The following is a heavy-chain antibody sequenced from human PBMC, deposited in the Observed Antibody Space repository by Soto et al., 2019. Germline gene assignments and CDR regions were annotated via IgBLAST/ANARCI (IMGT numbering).Heavy chain of an antibody. V-gene: IGHV4-31*03. Sequence: QVQLQESGPGLVKPSQTLSLTCTVSGGSISSGGYYWNWIRQHPGKGLEWIGYIYYSGSTYYNPSLKSRVTISADTSKNPFSLKLSSVTAADTAVYYCARGSTTDYLGSGSYYSCADYWGQGTRVTVSS. D-gene: IGHD3-10*01. J-gene: IGHJ4*02. CDR3: ARGSTTDYLGSGSYYSCADY. CDR1: GGSISSGGYY. CDR2: IYYSGST.